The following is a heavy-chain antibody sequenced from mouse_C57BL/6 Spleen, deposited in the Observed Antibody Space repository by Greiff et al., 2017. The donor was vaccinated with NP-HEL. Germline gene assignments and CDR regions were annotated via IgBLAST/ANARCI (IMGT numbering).Heavy chain of an antibody. V-gene: IGHV5-6*01. Sequence: VQLKESGGDLVKPGGSLKLSCAASGFTFSSYGMSWVRQTPDKRLEWVATISSGGSYTYYPDSVKGRFTISRDNAKNTLYLQMSSLKSEDTAMYYCARYDYDWYFDVWGTGTTVTVSS. CDR1: GFTFSSYG. D-gene: IGHD2-4*01. CDR3: ARYDYDWYFDV. CDR2: ISSGGSYT. J-gene: IGHJ1*03.